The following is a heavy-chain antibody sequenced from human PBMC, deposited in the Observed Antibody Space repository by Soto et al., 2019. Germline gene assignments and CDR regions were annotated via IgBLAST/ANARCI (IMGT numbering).Heavy chain of an antibody. CDR1: GYSFTSYG. CDR3: ARADSTGSPRGWFDP. CDR2: ISTYNGDT. Sequence: QVQLVQSVTEVKKPGASVQVSCKASGYSFTSYGINWVRQAPGQGLEWMGWISTYNGDTNYAQKFQGRVTMTTDTSTTTAYMELRRLTSDGTAVYFCARADSTGSPRGWFDPWGQGTVVTVSS. J-gene: IGHJ5*02. V-gene: IGHV1-18*04. D-gene: IGHD6-19*01.